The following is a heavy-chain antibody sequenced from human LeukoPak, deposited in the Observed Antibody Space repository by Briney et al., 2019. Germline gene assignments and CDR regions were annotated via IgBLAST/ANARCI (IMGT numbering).Heavy chain of an antibody. J-gene: IGHJ4*02. CDR2: ISGSGGST. V-gene: IGHV3-23*01. CDR3: ARDDDYGDYATY. CDR1: RFTFTSYV. Sequence: GGSLRLSCAASRFTFTSYVMSWVRQAPGKGLEWVSAISGSGGSTYYADSVKGRFTISRDNSKNTLYLQMNSLRAEDTAVYYCARDDDYGDYATYWGQGTLVTVSS. D-gene: IGHD4-17*01.